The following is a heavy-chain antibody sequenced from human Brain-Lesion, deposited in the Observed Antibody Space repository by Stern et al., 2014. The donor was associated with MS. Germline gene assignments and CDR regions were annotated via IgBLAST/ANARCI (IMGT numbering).Heavy chain of an antibody. D-gene: IGHD4-23*01. CDR1: GGSLSDSSYY. J-gene: IGHJ2*01. CDR2: VYFSGST. V-gene: IGHV4-39*01. CDR3: ATRTTMATRSYWYFDL. Sequence: QVQLEESGPGLVKPSQTLSLTCTVSGGSLSDSSYYWGWIRQSPGKGLEWIGSVYFSGSTHYHTSLKSRVTISVDTSKTQFSHKVNSMPAADTAMYYCATRTTMATRSYWYFDLWGRGTLVTVSS.